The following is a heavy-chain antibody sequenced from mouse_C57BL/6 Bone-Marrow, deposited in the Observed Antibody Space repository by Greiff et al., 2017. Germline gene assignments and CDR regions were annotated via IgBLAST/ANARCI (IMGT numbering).Heavy chain of an antibody. CDR2: INPNNGGT. Sequence: EVQLQQSGPELVKPGASVKISCKASGYTFTDYYMNWVKQSHGKSLEWIGDINPNNGGTSYNQKFKGKATLTVDKSSSTAYMELRSLTSEGSAVYYCARGHYYAIGYWGQGTSVTVSS. CDR3: ARGHYYAIGY. CDR1: GYTFTDYY. J-gene: IGHJ4*01. V-gene: IGHV1-26*01.